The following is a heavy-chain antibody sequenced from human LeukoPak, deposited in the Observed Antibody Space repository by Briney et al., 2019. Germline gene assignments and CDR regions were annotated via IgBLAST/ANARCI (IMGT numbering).Heavy chain of an antibody. CDR3: ARVSDYIGNWFDP. Sequence: ASVKLSFKASVGTFSIYAISWVRQPPGQGLEWMGGIITIFGTANYSQKFQSRVTITADESTSTAYIELSSLRTEDTTVYYCARVSDYIGNWFDPWGQGTLVTVSS. CDR2: IITIFGTA. J-gene: IGHJ5*02. V-gene: IGHV1-69*01. CDR1: VGTFSIYA. D-gene: IGHD4-11*01.